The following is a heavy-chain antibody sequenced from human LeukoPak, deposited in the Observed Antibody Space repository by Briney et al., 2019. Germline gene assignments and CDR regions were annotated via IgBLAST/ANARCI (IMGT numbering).Heavy chain of an antibody. CDR2: IYYSGST. CDR3: ARLRPYHYGYMDV. D-gene: IGHD3-10*01. CDR1: GGSISSYY. J-gene: IGHJ6*03. Sequence: SETLSLTCTVSGGSISSYYWGWIRQPPGKGLDWIGSIYYSGSTYYNPSLKSRVTISVDTSKSQFSLNLSSVTAADTAVYYCARLRPYHYGYMDVWGKGTTVT. V-gene: IGHV4-39*01.